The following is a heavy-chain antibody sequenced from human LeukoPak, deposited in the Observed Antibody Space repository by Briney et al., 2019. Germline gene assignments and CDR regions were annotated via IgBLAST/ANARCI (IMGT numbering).Heavy chain of an antibody. CDR3: ARRTRSSESHSFDY. CDR2: ISGTGGST. D-gene: IGHD3-10*01. J-gene: IGHJ4*02. CDR1: GFTFNTYA. Sequence: GGSLRLSCAASGFTFNTYAMSWVRQAPGKGLEWVSGISGTGGSTYYADSVKGRFTISRDNAKNSLFLQMNSLRDEDAAVYYCARRTRSSESHSFDYWGQGTLVTVSS. V-gene: IGHV3-23*01.